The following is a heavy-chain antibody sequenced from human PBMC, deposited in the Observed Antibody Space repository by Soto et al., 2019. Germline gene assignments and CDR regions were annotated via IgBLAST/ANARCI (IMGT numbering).Heavy chain of an antibody. CDR3: ARRRVAAAGTHYYYGMDV. Sequence: PGESLKISCXGSGYSFTSYWISWVRQMPGKGLEWMGRIDPSDSYTNYSPSFQGHVTISADKSISTAYLQWSSLKASDTAMYYCARRRVAAAGTHYYYGMDVWGQGTTVTVSS. D-gene: IGHD6-13*01. J-gene: IGHJ6*02. CDR1: GYSFTSYW. V-gene: IGHV5-10-1*01. CDR2: IDPSDSYT.